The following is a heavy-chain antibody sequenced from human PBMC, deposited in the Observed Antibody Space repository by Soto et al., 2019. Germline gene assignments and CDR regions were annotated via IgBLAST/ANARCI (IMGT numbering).Heavy chain of an antibody. D-gene: IGHD3-3*01. V-gene: IGHV3-33*01. CDR1: GFTFSSYG. Sequence: QVQLVESGGGVVQPGRSLRLSCAASGFTFSSYGMHWVRQAPGKGLEWVAVIRYDGSNKYYADSVKGRFTISRDNSKNTLYLQMNSLSAEDTAVYYCARGGYDFWSGYYSTGGFDYWGQGTLVTVSS. J-gene: IGHJ4*02. CDR2: IRYDGSNK. CDR3: ARGGYDFWSGYYSTGGFDY.